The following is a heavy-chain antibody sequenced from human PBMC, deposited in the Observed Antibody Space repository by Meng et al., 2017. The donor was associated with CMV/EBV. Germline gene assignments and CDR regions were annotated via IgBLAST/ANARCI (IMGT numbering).Heavy chain of an antibody. Sequence: GESLKISRAASGFTFSSYAMSWVRQAPGKGLEWVSAISGSGGSTYYADSVKGRFTISRDNSKNTLYLQMNSLRAEDTAVYYCAKDPISNLPYYFDYWGQGTLVTVSS. CDR2: ISGSGGST. J-gene: IGHJ4*02. CDR1: GFTFSSYA. CDR3: AKDPISNLPYYFDY. D-gene: IGHD4/OR15-4a*01. V-gene: IGHV3-23*01.